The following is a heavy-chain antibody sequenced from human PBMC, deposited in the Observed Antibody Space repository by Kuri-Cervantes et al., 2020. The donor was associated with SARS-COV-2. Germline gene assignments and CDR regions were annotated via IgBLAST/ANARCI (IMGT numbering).Heavy chain of an antibody. D-gene: IGHD6-6*01. CDR2: IYWDDDK. J-gene: IGHJ4*02. Sequence: SGPTLVKPTQTLTLTCTFSGFSLSTNGVGVGWIRQPPGKALEWLALIYWDDDKRYSPSLKSRLTITKDTSKNQVVLTMTNMDPVDTATYYCAHRRQLVRAWVYYFDYWGQGTLVTVSS. CDR1: GFSLSTNGVG. CDR3: AHRRQLVRAWVYYFDY. V-gene: IGHV2-5*02.